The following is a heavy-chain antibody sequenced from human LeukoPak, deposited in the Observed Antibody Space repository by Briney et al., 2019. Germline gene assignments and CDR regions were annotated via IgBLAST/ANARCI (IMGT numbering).Heavy chain of an antibody. CDR3: ARDIVGATTPSWFDP. CDR2: IYHSGST. J-gene: IGHJ5*02. V-gene: IGHV4-38-2*02. Sequence: SETLSLTCNVSGGSVSSGYYWGWIRQPPGKGLEWIGSIYHSGSTYYNPSLKSRVTISVDTSKNQFSLKLSSVTAADTAVYYCARDIVGATTPSWFDPWGQETLVTVSS. D-gene: IGHD1-26*01. CDR1: GGSVSSGYY.